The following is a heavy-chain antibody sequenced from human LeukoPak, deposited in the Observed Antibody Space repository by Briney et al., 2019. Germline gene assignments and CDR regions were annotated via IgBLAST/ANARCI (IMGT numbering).Heavy chain of an antibody. D-gene: IGHD6-13*01. Sequence: GGSLRLSCAASGFTFSSYAMSWVRQPPGKGLEWLAVLSYDGNNKYYADSVKGRFTISRDNAKNSLYLQMNNLRAEDTAVYYCASAYSASSGWFDPWGQGTLVTVSS. CDR1: GFTFSSYA. V-gene: IGHV3-30-3*01. CDR2: LSYDGNNK. CDR3: ASAYSASSGWFDP. J-gene: IGHJ5*02.